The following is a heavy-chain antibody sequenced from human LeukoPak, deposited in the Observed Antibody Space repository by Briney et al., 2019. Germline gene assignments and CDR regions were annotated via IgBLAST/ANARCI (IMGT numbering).Heavy chain of an antibody. Sequence: GGSLRLSCAASGFTFSSYEMNWVRQAPGKGLEWVSYISSSGSTYYADSVKGRFTISRDNSKNTLYLQMNSLRAEDTAVYYCARDLSSSWYGAPAWGQGTLVIVSS. V-gene: IGHV3-48*03. CDR2: ISSSGST. D-gene: IGHD6-13*01. CDR3: ARDLSSSWYGAPA. CDR1: GFTFSSYE. J-gene: IGHJ5*02.